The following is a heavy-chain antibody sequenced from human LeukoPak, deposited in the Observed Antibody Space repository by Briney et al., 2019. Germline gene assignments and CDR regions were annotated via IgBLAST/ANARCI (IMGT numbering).Heavy chain of an antibody. CDR1: GFTFSSYG. CDR2: IGASGGST. D-gene: IGHD3-9*01. CDR3: AKAEGYDILTGLDY. J-gene: IGHJ4*02. Sequence: GGSLRLSCATSGFTFSSYGMSWVRQAPGKGLEWVSGIGASGGSTYYADSVKGRLTISRDNSKNTLYLQMNSLRTEDTAVYYCAKAEGYDILTGLDYWGQGTLVTVSS. V-gene: IGHV3-23*01.